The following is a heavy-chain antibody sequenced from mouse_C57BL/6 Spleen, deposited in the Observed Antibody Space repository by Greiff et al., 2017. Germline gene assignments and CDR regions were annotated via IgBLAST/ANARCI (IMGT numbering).Heavy chain of an antibody. CDR1: GFSLTSYG. V-gene: IGHV2-5*01. Sequence: VKLQESGPGLVQPSQCLSLTCTVSGFSLTSYGVHWVSQSPGKGLEWLGVLWRGGSTDYNAAFMSILVITKDNTMSQDFFKMNSLHADDTAIDYCAKYDTTGVGDFDVWGTGTTVTVSS. CDR2: LWRGGST. J-gene: IGHJ1*03. D-gene: IGHD1-1*01. CDR3: AKYDTTGVGDFDV.